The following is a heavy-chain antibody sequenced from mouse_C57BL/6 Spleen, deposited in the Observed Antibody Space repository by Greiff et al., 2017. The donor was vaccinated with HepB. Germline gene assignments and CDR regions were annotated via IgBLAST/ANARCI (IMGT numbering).Heavy chain of an antibody. V-gene: IGHV1-82*01. Sequence: QVQLQQSGPELVKPGASVKISCKASGYAFSSSWMNWVKQRPGKGLEWIGRIYPGDGDTNYNGKFKGKATLTADKSSSTAYMQLSSLTSEDSAVYFCARGTDGYDWFAYWGQGTLVTVSA. CDR1: GYAFSSSW. J-gene: IGHJ3*01. CDR2: IYPGDGDT. CDR3: ARGTDGYDWFAY. D-gene: IGHD2-2*01.